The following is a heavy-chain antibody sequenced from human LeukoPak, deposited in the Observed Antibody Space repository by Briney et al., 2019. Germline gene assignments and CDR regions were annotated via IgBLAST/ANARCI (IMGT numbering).Heavy chain of an antibody. V-gene: IGHV1-46*01. CDR2: INPSGGST. CDR1: GGTFSSYA. D-gene: IGHD6-19*01. J-gene: IGHJ4*02. CDR3: ATGPAAAVAGFDY. Sequence: ASVKVSCKASGGTFSSYAISWVRQAPGQGLEWMGIINPSGGSTSYAQKFQGRVTMTRDTSTSTVYMELSSLRSEDTAVYYCATGPAAAVAGFDYWGQGTLVTVSS.